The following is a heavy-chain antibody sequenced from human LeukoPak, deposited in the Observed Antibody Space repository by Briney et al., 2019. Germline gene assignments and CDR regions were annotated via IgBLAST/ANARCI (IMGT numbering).Heavy chain of an antibody. V-gene: IGHV3-23*01. CDR2: ISGSGGST. J-gene: IGHJ4*02. CDR3: ARDDSDLNYYDCSGYYGAYH. CDR1: GFTFSSYA. Sequence: GGSLRLPCAASGFTFSSYAMSWVRQAPGKGREWVSAISGSGGSTYYADSVKGRFTISRDNSKNTLYLQMNSLRAEDTAVYYCARDDSDLNYYDCSGYYGAYHWGQGTLVTVYS. D-gene: IGHD3-22*01.